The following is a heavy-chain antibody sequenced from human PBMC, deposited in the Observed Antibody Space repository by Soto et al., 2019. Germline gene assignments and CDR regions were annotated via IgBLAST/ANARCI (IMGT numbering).Heavy chain of an antibody. CDR1: GFTVSSNY. V-gene: IGHV3-23*01. D-gene: IGHD2-15*01. CDR2: ISGSGGST. J-gene: IGHJ6*02. Sequence: GGSLRLSCAASGFTVSSNYMSWVRQAPGKGLEWVSAISGSGGSTYYADSVKGRFTISRDNSKNTLYLQMNSLRAEDTAVYYCARQDKEYGMDVWGQGTTVTVSS. CDR3: ARQDKEYGMDV.